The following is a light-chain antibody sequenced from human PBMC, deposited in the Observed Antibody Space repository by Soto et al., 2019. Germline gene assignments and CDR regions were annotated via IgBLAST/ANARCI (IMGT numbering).Light chain of an antibody. CDR1: QSVRTN. V-gene: IGKV3-15*01. CDR3: QQYNISPPDT. CDR2: GAS. J-gene: IGKJ3*01. Sequence: EIVMTQSPATLSASPGERATLSCWASQSVRTNLAWYQQKPGQAPRLLIYGASTRATGIPARFSGSESGTDVNLIISSLQSEDSAVYYCQQYNISPPDTFGPGTTVEIK.